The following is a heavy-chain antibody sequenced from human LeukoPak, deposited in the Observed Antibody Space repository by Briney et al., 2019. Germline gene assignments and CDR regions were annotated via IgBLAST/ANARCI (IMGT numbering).Heavy chain of an antibody. Sequence: GRSLRLSCAASGFTFSGFAMHWVRQAPGKGLEWVAVISYDGSNKYSADSVKGRFTISRDNSKNTLYLQMNSLRAEDTAVYYCARGGYSYGFGYWGQGTLVTVSS. CDR3: ARGGYSYGFGY. V-gene: IGHV3-30*04. CDR1: GFTFSGFA. J-gene: IGHJ4*02. D-gene: IGHD5-18*01. CDR2: ISYDGSNK.